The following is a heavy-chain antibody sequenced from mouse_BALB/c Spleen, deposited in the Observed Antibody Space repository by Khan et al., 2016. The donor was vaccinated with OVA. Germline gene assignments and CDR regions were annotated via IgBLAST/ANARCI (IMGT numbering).Heavy chain of an antibody. V-gene: IGHV3-8*02. CDR2: IIYTGYT. CDR3: ASSTSRYAFVY. D-gene: IGHD6-1*01. Sequence: EVPLQESGPSLVKPSQTLSLTCSVTGDSITSGYWNWIRKFPGNKLEYMGYIIYTGYTYYNPYLKSRISITRHTSKKQYYLQLSSVTDEITATYYCASSTSRYAFVYWGHWTLVPISA. CDR1: GDSITSGY. J-gene: IGHJ3*01.